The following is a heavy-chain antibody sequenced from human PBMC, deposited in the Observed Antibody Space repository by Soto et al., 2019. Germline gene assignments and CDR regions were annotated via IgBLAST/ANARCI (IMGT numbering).Heavy chain of an antibody. CDR3: ASFSGATYGDYGGGINY. CDR1: GGSISGSSYY. V-gene: IGHV4-39*01. D-gene: IGHD4-17*01. J-gene: IGHJ4*02. Sequence: PSETLSLTCTVSGGSISGSSYYWGWIRQPPGKGLECIGSVHYSGSTDYNPSLKSRVTISVDTSKNQFSLKLTSVTAADTAVYFCASFSGATYGDYGGGINYWGQGTLVTVSP. CDR2: VHYSGST.